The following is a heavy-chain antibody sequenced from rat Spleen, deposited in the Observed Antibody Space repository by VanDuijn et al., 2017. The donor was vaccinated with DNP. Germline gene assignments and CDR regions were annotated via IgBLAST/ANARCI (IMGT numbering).Heavy chain of an antibody. CDR3: ASSSYYDGIYNPLAY. Sequence: EVHLVESGGGLVQPGRSLKLSCAASGFTFSNYVMHWIRQAPTKGLEWVASVSPSGGDTYYRDSVKGPFTISRDNGKSTLYLQMDSLRSEDTPTYYCASSSYYDGIYNPLAYWGQGSLVSVSS. CDR2: VSPSGGDT. D-gene: IGHD1-12*02. J-gene: IGHJ3*01. V-gene: IGHV5-19*01. CDR1: GFTFSNYV.